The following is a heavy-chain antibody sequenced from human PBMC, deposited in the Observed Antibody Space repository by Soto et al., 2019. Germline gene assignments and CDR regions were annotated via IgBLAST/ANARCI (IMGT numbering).Heavy chain of an antibody. CDR1: GYTFTSYY. V-gene: IGHV1-46*01. Sequence: ASVKVSCKASGYTFTSYYMHWVRQAPGQGLEWMGIINPSGGSTSYAQKFQGRVTMTRDTSTSTVYMELSSLRSEDTAVYYCALLDCSGGSCYSGNFDDWGQGTLVTVSS. D-gene: IGHD2-15*01. CDR3: ALLDCSGGSCYSGNFDD. CDR2: INPSGGST. J-gene: IGHJ4*02.